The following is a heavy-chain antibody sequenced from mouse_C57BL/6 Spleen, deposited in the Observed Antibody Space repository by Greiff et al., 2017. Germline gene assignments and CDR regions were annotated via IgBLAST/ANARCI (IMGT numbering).Heavy chain of an antibody. V-gene: IGHV1-19*01. Sequence: VQLQQSGPVLVKPGASVKMSCKASGYTFTDYYMNWVKQSHGKSLEWIGVINPYNGGTSYNQKFKGKATLTVDKSSSTAYMELNSLTSEDSAVYYCARRDYGSSLYYFDYWGQGTTLTVSS. CDR2: INPYNGGT. J-gene: IGHJ2*01. CDR1: GYTFTDYY. CDR3: ARRDYGSSLYYFDY. D-gene: IGHD1-1*01.